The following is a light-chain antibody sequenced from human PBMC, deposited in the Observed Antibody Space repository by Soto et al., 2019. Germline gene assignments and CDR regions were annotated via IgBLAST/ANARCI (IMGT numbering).Light chain of an antibody. Sequence: QSALTQPASVSGSPGQSITIPCTGSSNDIGGYNYVSWYQQHPGRAPKLVIYKVSDRPSGVSTRFSASKSGNTASLTISGLQAEDEADYYCSSYTDNRVWVFGGGTKLTVL. CDR2: KVS. V-gene: IGLV2-14*01. CDR1: SNDIGGYNY. J-gene: IGLJ3*02. CDR3: SSYTDNRVWV.